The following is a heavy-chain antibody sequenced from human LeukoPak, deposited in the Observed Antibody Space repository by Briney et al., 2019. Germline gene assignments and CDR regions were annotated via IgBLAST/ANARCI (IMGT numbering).Heavy chain of an antibody. Sequence: GGSLRLSCAVSGFTFSSFAMSWVSQAPGKGLEWVSAISGSGGSTYYADSVKGRFTISRDNSKNTLYLQMNSLRAEDTAVYYCAKRGGLPPLDYYYYYMDVWGKGTTVTVSS. D-gene: IGHD2-21*02. V-gene: IGHV3-23*01. CDR3: AKRGGLPPLDYYYYYMDV. CDR1: GFTFSSFA. J-gene: IGHJ6*03. CDR2: ISGSGGST.